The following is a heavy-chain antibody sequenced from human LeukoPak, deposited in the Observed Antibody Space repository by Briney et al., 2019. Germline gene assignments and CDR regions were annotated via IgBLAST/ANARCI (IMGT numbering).Heavy chain of an antibody. CDR2: ISYDGSNK. CDR3: ARRSSSRGAYYYGMDV. J-gene: IGHJ6*02. D-gene: IGHD6-13*01. CDR1: GFTFSSYA. V-gene: IGHV3-30-3*01. Sequence: GGSLRLSCAASGFTFSSYAMHWVRQAPGKGLEWVAVISYDGSNKYYADSVKGRFTISRDNAKNSLYLQMNSLRAEDTAVYYCARRSSSRGAYYYGMDVWGQGTTVTVSS.